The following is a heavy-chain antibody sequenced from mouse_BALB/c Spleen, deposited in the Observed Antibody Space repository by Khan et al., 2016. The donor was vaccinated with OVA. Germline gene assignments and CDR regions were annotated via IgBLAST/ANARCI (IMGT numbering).Heavy chain of an antibody. Sequence: EVQLQESGGDLVKPGGSLKLSCAASGFTFSTYGMSWVRQTPDKRLEWVATVSTGGSYTYYPDSVKGRFTISRDNAKNTLYLQMSGLKSEDTATFYCTRLAYYYDSEGFAYWGQGTLVTVSA. CDR3: TRLAYYYDSEGFAY. CDR1: GFTFSTYG. V-gene: IGHV5-6*01. CDR2: VSTGGSYT. J-gene: IGHJ3*01. D-gene: IGHD1-1*01.